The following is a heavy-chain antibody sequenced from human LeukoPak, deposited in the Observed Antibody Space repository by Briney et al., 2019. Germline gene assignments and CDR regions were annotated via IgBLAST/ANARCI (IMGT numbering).Heavy chain of an antibody. CDR3: ASSSPRYCSGGSCYSGWFDP. D-gene: IGHD2-15*01. Sequence: QPGGSLRLSCAASGFTFSSYWMHWVRQAPGKGLVWVSRINPDGSRTNYADSVKGRFTISRDNAKNTLYLQMNSLRAEDTAVYYCASSSPRYCSGGSCYSGWFDPWGQGTLVTVSS. CDR2: INPDGSRT. V-gene: IGHV3-74*01. J-gene: IGHJ5*02. CDR1: GFTFSSYW.